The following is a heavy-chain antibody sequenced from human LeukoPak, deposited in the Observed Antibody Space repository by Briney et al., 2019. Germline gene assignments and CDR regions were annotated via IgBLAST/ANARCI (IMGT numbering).Heavy chain of an antibody. Sequence: GASVKVSCKASGYTFTSYGISWVRQAPGQGLEWMGWISAYNGNTNYAQKLQGRVTMTTDTSTSTAYMELRSLRSDDTAVYYCARRAHTVVVPNIDYYYYMDVWGKGTTVTVSS. J-gene: IGHJ6*03. CDR3: ARRAHTVVVPNIDYYYYMDV. CDR1: GYTFTSYG. CDR2: ISAYNGNT. D-gene: IGHD2-2*01. V-gene: IGHV1-18*01.